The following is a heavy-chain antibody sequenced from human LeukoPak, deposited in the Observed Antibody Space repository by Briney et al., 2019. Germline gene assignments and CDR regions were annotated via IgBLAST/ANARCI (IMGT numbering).Heavy chain of an antibody. CDR2: IQYDGSNA. V-gene: IGHV3-30*02. J-gene: IGHJ4*02. Sequence: GGSLRLSCAASRFTFSSYGMHWVRQAPGKVLEWVAYIQYDGSNAQYADSVKGRFSISRDSSKNILYLQMNSLRAEDTAVYYCAKDSVWFGETNPFDYWGQGTLVTVSS. CDR1: RFTFSSYG. D-gene: IGHD3-10*01. CDR3: AKDSVWFGETNPFDY.